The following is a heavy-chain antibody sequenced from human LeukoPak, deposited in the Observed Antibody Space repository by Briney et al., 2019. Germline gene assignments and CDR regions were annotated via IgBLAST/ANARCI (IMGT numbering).Heavy chain of an antibody. D-gene: IGHD3-3*01. Sequence: SETLSLTCTVSGGSINNYYWGWIRQPAGKGLEWIGRLSASGNTNYSPSLKSRVTMSVDTSKNQFSLRLNSVTAADTAVYYCASHHFYDFWDGYTFDSWGQGTLVTVSS. CDR2: LSASGNT. CDR1: GGSINNYY. J-gene: IGHJ4*02. CDR3: ASHHFYDFWDGYTFDS. V-gene: IGHV4-4*07.